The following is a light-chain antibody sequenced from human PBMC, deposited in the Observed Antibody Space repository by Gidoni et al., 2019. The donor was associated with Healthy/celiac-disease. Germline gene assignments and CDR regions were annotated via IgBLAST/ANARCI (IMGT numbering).Light chain of an antibody. V-gene: IGKV1-39*01. CDR3: QQSYSTPYT. J-gene: IGKJ2*01. CDR1: QSISSY. Sequence: DIQMTQSPSSLSASVGDRVTITCRAIQSISSYLNWYQQKPGKAPKLLIYAASSLQSGVPSRFSGSGSGTDFTRTISSLQPEDFATYYCQQSYSTPYTLGQGTKLEIK. CDR2: AAS.